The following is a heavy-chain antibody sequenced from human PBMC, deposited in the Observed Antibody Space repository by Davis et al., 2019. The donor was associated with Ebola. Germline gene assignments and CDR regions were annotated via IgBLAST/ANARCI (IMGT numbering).Heavy chain of an antibody. V-gene: IGHV1-3*01. CDR2: INAGNGNT. J-gene: IGHJ4*02. Sequence: ASVKVSCKPSGYTFTNYGVHWVRQAPGQRLEWMGWINAGNGNTKYSQKFQGRVTLTTDTSANTAYMDLSSLGFEDTAVYYCARDPVLAFGGVLSRPLDVWGQGTLVTVSS. CDR1: GYTFTNYG. D-gene: IGHD3-16*01. CDR3: ARDPVLAFGGVLSRPLDV.